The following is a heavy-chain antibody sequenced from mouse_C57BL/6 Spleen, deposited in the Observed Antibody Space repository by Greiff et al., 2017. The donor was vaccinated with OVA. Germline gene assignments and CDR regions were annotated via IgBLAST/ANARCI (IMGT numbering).Heavy chain of an antibody. J-gene: IGHJ4*01. Sequence: QVQLQQPGAELVMPGASVKLSCKASGYTFTSYWMHWVKQRPGQGLEWIGEIDPSDSYTTYNQTFTGKSTLTVDKSSSTAYMQLSSLTSEDSAVYYCARRILRAMDYWGQGTSVTVSS. V-gene: IGHV1-69*01. CDR2: IDPSDSYT. CDR3: ARRILRAMDY. CDR1: GYTFTSYW. D-gene: IGHD1-1*01.